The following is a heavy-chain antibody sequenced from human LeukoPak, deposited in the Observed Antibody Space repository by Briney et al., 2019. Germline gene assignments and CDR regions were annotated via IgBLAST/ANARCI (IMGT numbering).Heavy chain of an antibody. CDR2: INWNGGST. J-gene: IGHJ4*02. CDR1: GFTFDDYG. CDR3: ARDLSTSCYAYDY. V-gene: IGHV3-20*04. Sequence: PGGSLRLSCAASGFTFDDYGMSWVRQAPGKGLEWVSGINWNGGSTGYADSVKGRFTISRDNAKNSLYLQMNSLRVDDTAVYYCARDLSTSCYAYDYWGQGTLVTVSS. D-gene: IGHD2-2*01.